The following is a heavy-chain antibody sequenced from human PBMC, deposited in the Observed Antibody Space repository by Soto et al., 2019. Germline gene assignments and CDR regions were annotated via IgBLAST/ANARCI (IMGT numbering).Heavy chain of an antibody. Sequence: SETLSLTCSVSGGSISVSYWSWIRHSPGKGLEWLGYVYYTGSTNYSPSLRSRVSISVDTSNNHVSLILNSVTAADTAVYYCARVGPWVPYYYDSSPYTFENWFDPWGQGTLVTVSS. CDR1: GGSISVSY. D-gene: IGHD3-22*01. V-gene: IGHV4-59*08. CDR3: ARVGPWVPYYYDSSPYTFENWFDP. J-gene: IGHJ5*02. CDR2: VYYTGST.